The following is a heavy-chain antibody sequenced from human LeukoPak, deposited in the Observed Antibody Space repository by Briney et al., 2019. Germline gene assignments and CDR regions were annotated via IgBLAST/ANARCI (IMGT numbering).Heavy chain of an antibody. D-gene: IGHD2-15*01. CDR1: GGSFSGYY. CDR2: INHSGST. V-gene: IGHV4-34*01. CDR3: ASLARVAATPGGSRGSYYYYGMDV. Sequence: SQTLSLTCAVYGGSFSGYYWSWIRQPPGKGLEWIGEINHSGSTNYNPSLKSRVTISVDTSKNQFSLKLSSVTAADTAVYYCASLARVAATPGGSRGSYYYYGMDVWGQGTTVTVSS. J-gene: IGHJ6*02.